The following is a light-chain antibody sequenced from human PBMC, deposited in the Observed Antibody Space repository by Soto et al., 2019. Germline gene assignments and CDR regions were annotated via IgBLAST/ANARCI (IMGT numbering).Light chain of an antibody. J-gene: IGKJ4*01. CDR2: DAS. V-gene: IGKV3-11*01. CDR3: QWRSDWPPRLT. CDR1: ESIGNY. Sequence: EVVLTQSPATLSLSPGERATLSCRASESIGNYLASYQQKLGQAPKLLIYDASHRAIGIPGRFSGDGSGTDFTRTISGLKPEEFAVYYCQWRSDWPPRLTFGGGTKVEIK.